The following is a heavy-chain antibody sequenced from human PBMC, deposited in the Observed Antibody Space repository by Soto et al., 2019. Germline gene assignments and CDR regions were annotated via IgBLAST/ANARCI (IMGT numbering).Heavy chain of an antibody. CDR1: GYSFTSYW. Sequence: GESLKISCKGSGYSFTSYWIGWVRQMPGKGLEWMGIIYPGDSDTRYSPSFQGQVTISADKSISTAYLQWSSLKASDTAMYYCARHHVEWAVAGDYGMDVWGQGTTVTVSS. J-gene: IGHJ6*02. CDR3: ARHHVEWAVAGDYGMDV. CDR2: IYPGDSDT. V-gene: IGHV5-51*01. D-gene: IGHD6-19*01.